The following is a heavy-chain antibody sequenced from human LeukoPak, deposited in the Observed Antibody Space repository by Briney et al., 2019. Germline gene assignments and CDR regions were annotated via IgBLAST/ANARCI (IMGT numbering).Heavy chain of an antibody. J-gene: IGHJ4*02. V-gene: IGHV3-30*04. CDR1: GFTFSSYA. D-gene: IGHD3-10*01. Sequence: GGSLRLSCAAPGFTFSSYAMSWVRQAPGKGLEWVAVISYDGGNKYYADSVKGRFTISRDNSKNTLYLQMNSLRAEDTAVYYCAREAVDYYGSGSYDYWGQGTLVTVSS. CDR2: ISYDGGNK. CDR3: AREAVDYYGSGSYDY.